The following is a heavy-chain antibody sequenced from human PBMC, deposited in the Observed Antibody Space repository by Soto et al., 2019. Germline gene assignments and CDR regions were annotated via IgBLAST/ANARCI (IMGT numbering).Heavy chain of an antibody. J-gene: IGHJ6*02. CDR2: IIPIFGTA. Sequence: QVQLVQSGAEVKKPGSSVQVSCKASGGTFSSYAISWVRQAPGQGLEWMGGIIPIFGTANYAQKFQGRVTITADESTSTAYMELSSLRSEDTAVYYCASVPYCGSTSCPEDYYYGMDVWGQGTTVTVSS. D-gene: IGHD2-2*01. V-gene: IGHV1-69*01. CDR1: GGTFSSYA. CDR3: ASVPYCGSTSCPEDYYYGMDV.